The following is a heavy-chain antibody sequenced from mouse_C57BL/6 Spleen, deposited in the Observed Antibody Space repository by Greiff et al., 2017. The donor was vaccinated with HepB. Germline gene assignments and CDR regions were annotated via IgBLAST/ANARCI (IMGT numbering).Heavy chain of an antibody. Sequence: EVKLVESGGGLVQPGGSLKLSCAASGFTFSSYGMPWVRQTPDKRLELVATINSNGGSTYYPDSVKGRFTISRDNAKNTLYLLMSSLKSEDTAMYYCARMARTINWGQGTTLTVSS. CDR1: GFTFSSYG. CDR2: INSNGGST. J-gene: IGHJ2*01. CDR3: ARMARTIN. V-gene: IGHV5-6-3*01.